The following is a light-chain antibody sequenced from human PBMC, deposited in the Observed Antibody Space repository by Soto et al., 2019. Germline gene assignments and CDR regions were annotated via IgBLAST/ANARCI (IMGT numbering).Light chain of an antibody. J-gene: IGKJ4*01. CDR1: QSVGNN. V-gene: IGKV3-15*01. Sequence: EIVVTQSPATLSLSPGERATLSCRASQSVGNNFAWYQQKPGQAPRLLIFATSTRATGVPARFSGSGSGTEFTLTISSLQSEDFAVYYCQQYGDWPLTFGGGAKLEIE. CDR2: ATS. CDR3: QQYGDWPLT.